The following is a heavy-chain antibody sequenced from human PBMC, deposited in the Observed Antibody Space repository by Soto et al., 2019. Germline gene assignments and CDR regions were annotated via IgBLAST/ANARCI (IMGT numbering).Heavy chain of an antibody. CDR2: IRSKAYGGTT. J-gene: IGHJ6*03. CDR1: GFTFGDYA. Sequence: GGSLRLSCTASGFTFGDYAMSWFRQAPGKGLEWVGFIRSKAYGGTTEYAASVKGRFTISRDDSKSIAYLQMNSLKTEDTAVYYCTSTVTTSGHYYYYYMDVWGKGTTVTVSS. CDR3: TSTVTTSGHYYYYYMDV. D-gene: IGHD4-17*01. V-gene: IGHV3-49*03.